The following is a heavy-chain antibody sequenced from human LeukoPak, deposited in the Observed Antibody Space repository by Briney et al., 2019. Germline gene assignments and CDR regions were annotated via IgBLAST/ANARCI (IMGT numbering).Heavy chain of an antibody. D-gene: IGHD2-2*01. CDR3: AREMRYCSSTSCRKDYFDY. CDR2: INHSGST. J-gene: IGHJ4*02. Sequence: SETLSLTCAVYGGSFSSYYWSWIRQPPGKGLEWIGEINHSGSTNYNPSLKSRVTISVDTSKNQFSLKLSSVTAADTAVYYCAREMRYCSSTSCRKDYFDYWGQGTLVTVSS. V-gene: IGHV4-34*01. CDR1: GGSFSSYY.